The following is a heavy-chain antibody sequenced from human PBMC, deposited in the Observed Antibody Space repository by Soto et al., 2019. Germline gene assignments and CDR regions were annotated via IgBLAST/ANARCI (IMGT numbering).Heavy chain of an antibody. V-gene: IGHV3-30*18. CDR1: GFTFSNYG. D-gene: IGHD5-12*01. J-gene: IGHJ4*02. CDR2: ISYDGNNK. Sequence: QVQLVESGGGVVQPGRSLRLSCAASGFTFSNYGMHWVRQAPGKGLEWVAVISYDGNNKYYADSVKGRFTISRDNSKNTLYLQMNSLRAEDMAVYYCAKDLRRGGYDYSRVGGDYWGQGTLVTVSS. CDR3: AKDLRRGGYDYSRVGGDY.